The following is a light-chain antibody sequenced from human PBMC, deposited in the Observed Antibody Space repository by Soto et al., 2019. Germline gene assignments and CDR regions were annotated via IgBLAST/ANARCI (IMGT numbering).Light chain of an antibody. CDR2: EVS. CDR3: NSYTSSSTLYV. CDR1: SSDIGTYNY. J-gene: IGLJ1*01. V-gene: IGLV2-14*01. Sequence: QSALTQPASVSGSPGQSITISCTGTSSDIGTYNYVSWYQQHPGKVPKLMLYEVSNRPSGVSNRFFGSKSGNTASLTISGIQAEDEADYFCNSYTSSSTLYVFGTGTKLTVL.